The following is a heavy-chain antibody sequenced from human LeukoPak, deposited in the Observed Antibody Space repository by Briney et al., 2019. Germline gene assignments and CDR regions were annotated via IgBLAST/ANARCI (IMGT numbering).Heavy chain of an antibody. J-gene: IGHJ6*02. Sequence: SETLSLTCTVSGGSISSGGYYWSWIRQHPGKGLEWIGYTYYSGSTYYNPSLKSRVTISVDTSKNQFSLKLSSVTAADTAVYYCARTPGITIFGVVYYYGMDVWGQGTTVTVSS. CDR1: GGSISSGGYY. CDR3: ARTPGITIFGVVYYYGMDV. V-gene: IGHV4-31*03. D-gene: IGHD3-3*01. CDR2: TYYSGST.